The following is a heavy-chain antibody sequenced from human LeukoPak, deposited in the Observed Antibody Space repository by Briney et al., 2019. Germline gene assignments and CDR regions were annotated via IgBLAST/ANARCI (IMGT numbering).Heavy chain of an antibody. CDR1: GSTFDNYA. CDR3: AKASGGSCYC. J-gene: IGHJ4*02. V-gene: IGHV3-23*01. D-gene: IGHD2-15*01. CDR2: IGISAGST. Sequence: PGGSLRLSCEASGSTFDNYAMSWVRQAPGKGLEWVSTIGISAGSTYYADAVKGRFTISRDNSKKTVILQMNRLRVEDTAVYYCAKASGGSCYCWGQGTLVTVSS.